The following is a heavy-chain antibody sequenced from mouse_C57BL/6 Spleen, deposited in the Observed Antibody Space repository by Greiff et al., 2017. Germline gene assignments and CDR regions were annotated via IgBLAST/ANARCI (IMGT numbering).Heavy chain of an antibody. CDR2: IDPENGDT. D-gene: IGHD2-4*01. J-gene: IGHJ1*03. Sequence: EVQLQQSGAELVRPGASVKLSCTASGFNIKDDYMHWVKQRPEQGLEWIGWIDPENGDTEYASKFQGKATITADTSSNTAYLQLSSLTSEDTAVYYCTNSYDYDETGYFDVWGTGTTVTVSS. CDR3: TNSYDYDETGYFDV. CDR1: GFNIKDDY. V-gene: IGHV14-4*01.